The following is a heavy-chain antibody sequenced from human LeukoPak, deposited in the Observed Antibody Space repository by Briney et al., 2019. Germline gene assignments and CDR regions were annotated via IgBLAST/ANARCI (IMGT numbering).Heavy chain of an antibody. CDR3: ARRDPHYYDSSGYFDY. CDR1: GGSISSSSYY. V-gene: IGHV4-39*01. J-gene: IGHJ4*02. CDR2: IYYSGST. D-gene: IGHD3-22*01. Sequence: PSETLSLTCTVSGGSISSSSYYWGWIRQPPGKGLEWIGSIYYSGSTYYNPSLKSRVTISVETSKNQFSLKLSSVTAADTAVYYCARRDPHYYDSSGYFDYWGQGTLVTVSS.